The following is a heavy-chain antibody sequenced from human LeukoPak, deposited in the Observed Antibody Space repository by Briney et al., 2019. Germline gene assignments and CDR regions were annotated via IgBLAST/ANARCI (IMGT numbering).Heavy chain of an antibody. V-gene: IGHV3-23*01. CDR2: ISAGGGNT. CDR3: AKDSSGWSHIYMDV. J-gene: IGHJ6*03. D-gene: IGHD6-19*01. Sequence: GGSLRLSCAASEFTLSSYAMTCVRQAPGKGLEGVSGISAGGGNTYYADSVKGRFSISRDNSKKTVYLQMNSLRAEDTAVYYCAKDSSGWSHIYMDVWGKGTTVTVSS. CDR1: EFTLSSYA.